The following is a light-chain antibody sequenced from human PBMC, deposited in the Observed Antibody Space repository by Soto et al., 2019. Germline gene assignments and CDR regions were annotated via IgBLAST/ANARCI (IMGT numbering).Light chain of an antibody. V-gene: IGKV3-11*01. J-gene: IGKJ1*01. CDR2: DAS. CDR1: QSVSSF. CDR3: QQRSNWLGT. Sequence: IVLTQSPATLSLSPGERATLSCRASQSVSSFLAWYQQKFGQAPRLLIYDASNRATGIPARFSGSGSGTDFTLTISSLEPEDSAVYYCQQRSNWLGTFGQGTKVDIK.